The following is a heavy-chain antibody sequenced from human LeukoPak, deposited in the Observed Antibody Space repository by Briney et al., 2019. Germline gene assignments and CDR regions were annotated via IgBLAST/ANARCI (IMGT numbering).Heavy chain of an antibody. CDR2: IIPILGIA. D-gene: IGHD3-3*01. CDR3: ARGVRPRDFWSGYDRGYYGMDV. Sequence: GASVKVSCKASGYTFTSYDINWVRQATGQGLEWMGRIIPILGIANYAQKFQGRVTITADKSTSTAYMELSSLRSEDTAVYYCARGVRPRDFWSGYDRGYYGMDVWGQGTTVTVSS. CDR1: GYTFTSYD. V-gene: IGHV1-69*04. J-gene: IGHJ6*02.